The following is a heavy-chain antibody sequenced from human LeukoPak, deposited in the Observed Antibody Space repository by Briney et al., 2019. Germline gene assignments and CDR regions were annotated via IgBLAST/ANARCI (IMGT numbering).Heavy chain of an antibody. Sequence: SVKVSCKASGGTFTNYAISWVRQAPGQGREWMGGIIPMFGKTMYAQKFQGRVTITADESTTTAYMELSSLRSEDTAVYYCARERAVAGDFQYWGQGTLVTVSS. CDR2: IIPMFGKT. CDR3: ARERAVAGDFQY. CDR1: GGTFTNYA. D-gene: IGHD6-19*01. V-gene: IGHV1-69*13. J-gene: IGHJ1*01.